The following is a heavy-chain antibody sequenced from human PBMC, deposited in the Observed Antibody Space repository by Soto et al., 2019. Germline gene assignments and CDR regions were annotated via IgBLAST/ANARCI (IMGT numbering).Heavy chain of an antibody. D-gene: IGHD3-22*01. V-gene: IGHV4-34*01. J-gene: IGHJ4*02. CDR1: GGSFSGYD. CDR2: INHSGST. CDR3: ANGVTMRVVLQRDAPDKLYFDS. Sequence: PSETLSLTCAVYGGSFSGYDWSWIRQPPWKGLEWIGEINHSGSTNYNPSLKSRVTISVDTSKNQFSLKLSSVTAADTAVYYCANGVTMRVVLQRDAPDKLYFDSWGQGTLVTVSS.